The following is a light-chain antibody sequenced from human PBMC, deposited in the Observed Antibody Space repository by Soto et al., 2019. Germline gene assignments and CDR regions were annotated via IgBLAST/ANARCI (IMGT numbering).Light chain of an antibody. J-gene: IGKJ5*01. CDR2: GAS. CDR3: QQRSNWPPT. Sequence: VMTQSPATLSVSPGERATLSCRASQSVSSNLAWYQQKPGQAPRLLIYGASSRATGIPDRFSGSGSGTDFTLTISGVEPEDFAVYICQQRSNWPPTFGQGTRLEIK. CDR1: QSVSSN. V-gene: IGKV3D-15*01.